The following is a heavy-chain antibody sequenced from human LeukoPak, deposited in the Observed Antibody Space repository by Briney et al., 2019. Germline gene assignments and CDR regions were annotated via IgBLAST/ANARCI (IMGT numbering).Heavy chain of an antibody. D-gene: IGHD3-22*01. CDR3: ARVPYYYDSSGDRSFDI. CDR1: GYTFTSYD. Sequence: GASVKVSCKASGYTFTSYDINWVRQATGQGLEWMGWMNPNSGNTGYAQKFQGRVTITRNTSISTAYMELSSLRSEDTAVYYCARVPYYYDSSGDRSFDIWGQGTMVTVSS. V-gene: IGHV1-8*03. CDR2: MNPNSGNT. J-gene: IGHJ3*02.